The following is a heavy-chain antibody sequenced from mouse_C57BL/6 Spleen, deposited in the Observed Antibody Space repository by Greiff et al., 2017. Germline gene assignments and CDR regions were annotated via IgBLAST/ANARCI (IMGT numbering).Heavy chain of an antibody. V-gene: IGHV1-55*01. CDR2: IYPGSGST. CDR3: ARRDWWGLYAMDY. Sequence: VQLQQPGAELVKPGASVKMSCKASGYPFTSYWITWVKQRPGQGLAWIGDIYPGSGSTNYNEKFKSKATLTVDTSSSTAYMQLSSLTSEDSAVYDCARRDWWGLYAMDYWGQGTSVTVSS. J-gene: IGHJ4*01. CDR1: GYPFTSYW. D-gene: IGHD1-1*02.